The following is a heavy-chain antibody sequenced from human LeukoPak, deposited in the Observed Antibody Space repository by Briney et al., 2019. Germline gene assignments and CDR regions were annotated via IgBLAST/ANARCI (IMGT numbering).Heavy chain of an antibody. CDR3: ARVLAAADTNYFDY. CDR1: GYTFTSYG. D-gene: IGHD6-13*01. CDR2: ISANNGNT. Sequence: GASVKVSCKASGYTFTSYGISWVRQAPGQGFEWMGWISANNGNTNYAQKLQGRVTMTTDTSTSTAYMELRSLRSDDTAVYYCARVLAAADTNYFDYWGQGTLVTVSS. V-gene: IGHV1-18*01. J-gene: IGHJ4*02.